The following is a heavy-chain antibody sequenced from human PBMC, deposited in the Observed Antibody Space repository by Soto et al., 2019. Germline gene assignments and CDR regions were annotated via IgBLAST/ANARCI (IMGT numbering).Heavy chain of an antibody. CDR2: ISSSSSYI. V-gene: IGHV3-21*01. CDR3: ASDDFWSGYPYFDY. Sequence: GGSLRLSCAASGFTFSSYSMNWVRQAPGKGLEWVSSISSSSSYIYYADSVKGRFTISRDNAKNSLYLQMNSLRAEDTAVYYCASDDFWSGYPYFDYWGQGTLVTVSS. CDR1: GFTFSSYS. D-gene: IGHD3-3*01. J-gene: IGHJ4*02.